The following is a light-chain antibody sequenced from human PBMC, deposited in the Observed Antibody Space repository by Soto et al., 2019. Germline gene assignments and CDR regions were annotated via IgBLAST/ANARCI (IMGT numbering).Light chain of an antibody. CDR3: QQYNSYPRT. CDR2: KAS. CDR1: QSISSW. V-gene: IGKV1-5*03. Sequence: DIQMTQSPSTLSASVGDRVTITCRASQSISSWLAWYQQKPGKAPKLLIYKASSLESGVPSRFSVSGSVTEFTLTISSLQPDDFATYYCQQYNSYPRTFGQGTKVEIK. J-gene: IGKJ1*01.